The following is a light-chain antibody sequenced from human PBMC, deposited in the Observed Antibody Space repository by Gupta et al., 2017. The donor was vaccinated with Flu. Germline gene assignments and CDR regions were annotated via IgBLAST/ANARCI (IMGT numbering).Light chain of an antibody. CDR2: NNH. V-gene: IGLV1-44*01. Sequence: QSVMTQPPSASATPGQTVAISCSGSTSNVGSNSVHWYQRLPGTAPKLLIYNNHQRPSGVPDRFSGSKSGTSASLAISGLQSEDEAHYYCAAWDDTLSGPVFGGGTKVTVL. CDR3: AAWDDTLSGPV. CDR1: TSNVGSNS. J-gene: IGLJ3*02.